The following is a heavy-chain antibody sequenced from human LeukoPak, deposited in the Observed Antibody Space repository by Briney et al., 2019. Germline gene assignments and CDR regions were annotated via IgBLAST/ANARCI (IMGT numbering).Heavy chain of an antibody. Sequence: PSETLSLTCAVYGGSFSGYYWSWIRQPPGKGLEWIGEINHSGSTNYNPSLKSRVTISVDTSKNQFSLKLSSVTAADTAVYYCARGRYDSSGRYYYFDYWGQGTLVTVSS. CDR3: ARGRYDSSGRYYYFDY. D-gene: IGHD3-22*01. CDR1: GGSFSGYY. J-gene: IGHJ4*02. V-gene: IGHV4-34*09. CDR2: INHSGST.